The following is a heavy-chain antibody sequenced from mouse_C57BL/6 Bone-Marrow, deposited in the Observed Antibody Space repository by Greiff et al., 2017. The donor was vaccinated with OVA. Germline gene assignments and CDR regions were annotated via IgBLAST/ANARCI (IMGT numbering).Heavy chain of an antibody. D-gene: IGHD1-1*01. Sequence: VQLQQSVAELVRPGASVKLSCTASGFNIKNTYMHLVKQRPEPGLEGIGRIDPAHGNTKYAPKFQGKATITADTSSNTAYLQLSSLTSEDTAIYYCASYYYGSSYDYWGQGTTLTVSS. J-gene: IGHJ2*01. V-gene: IGHV14-3*01. CDR2: IDPAHGNT. CDR3: ASYYYGSSYDY. CDR1: GFNIKNTY.